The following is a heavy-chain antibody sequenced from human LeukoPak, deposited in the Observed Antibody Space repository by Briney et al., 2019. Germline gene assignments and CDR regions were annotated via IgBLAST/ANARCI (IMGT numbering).Heavy chain of an antibody. Sequence: GASVKVSCKASGYTFTNYGISWVRQAPGQGLEWMGWISTYNGNTNYAQNLQGRITMTTDKSTSTAYMEVGSLRSEDAAVYYCARGADWQLLEYYYYYMDVWGKGTTVTVSS. V-gene: IGHV1-18*01. D-gene: IGHD6-6*01. J-gene: IGHJ6*03. CDR2: ISTYNGNT. CDR3: ARGADWQLLEYYYYYMDV. CDR1: GYTFTNYG.